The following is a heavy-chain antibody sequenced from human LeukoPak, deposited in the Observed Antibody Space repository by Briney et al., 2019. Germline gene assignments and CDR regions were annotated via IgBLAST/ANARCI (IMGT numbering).Heavy chain of an antibody. Sequence: PGGSLRLSCAASGFTFSIHAMTWVRQTPGKGLEWVSAISNSGSSTYYADSVKGRFAISRDNSKNALYLHMNSLRAEDTAVYYCAKVLGYYGDFDYWGQGTLVTVSS. D-gene: IGHD3-22*01. CDR3: AKVLGYYGDFDY. J-gene: IGHJ4*02. CDR1: GFTFSIHA. CDR2: ISNSGSST. V-gene: IGHV3-23*01.